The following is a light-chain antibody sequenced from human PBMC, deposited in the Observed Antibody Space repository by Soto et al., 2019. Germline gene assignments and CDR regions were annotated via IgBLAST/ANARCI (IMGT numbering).Light chain of an antibody. CDR2: RNN. CDR1: SSNIGSNT. J-gene: IGLJ1*01. CDR3: AAWDDSLNGNYV. Sequence: QSVLTQPPSASGTPGQRVTISCSGSSSNIGSNTVNWYQQLPGTAPKLLIYRNNQRPSGVPDRFSGSKSGTSASLAISGLQSEDEADYYCAAWDDSLNGNYVFGTGTKLTVL. V-gene: IGLV1-44*01.